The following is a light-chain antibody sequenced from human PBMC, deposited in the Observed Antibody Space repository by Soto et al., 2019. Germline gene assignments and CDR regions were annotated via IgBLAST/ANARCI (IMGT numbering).Light chain of an antibody. Sequence: GTLSLSPGERATLSCRTIQCVSSNYLAWYQQKPGQAPRLLIYGASSRATGIPDRFSRSWSGTDFALTIRRLKPEDFAVYYFRQYRSAYPCTFVQGTKVDIK. CDR2: GAS. CDR3: RQYRSAYPCT. J-gene: IGKJ1*01. V-gene: IGKV3-20*01. CDR1: QCVSSNY.